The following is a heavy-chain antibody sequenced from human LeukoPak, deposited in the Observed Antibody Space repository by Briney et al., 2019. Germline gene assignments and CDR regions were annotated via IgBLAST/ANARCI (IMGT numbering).Heavy chain of an antibody. CDR2: INPSGGST. J-gene: IGHJ4*02. CDR1: GYTFTSYY. D-gene: IGHD5-12*01. V-gene: IGHV1-46*01. Sequence: ASVKVSCKASGYTFTSYYMHWVRQAPGQGLEWMGIINPSGGSTSYAQKFQGRVTITADKSTSTAYMELSSLRSEDTAVYYCARRRGYSGLDYWGQGTLVTVSS. CDR3: ARRRGYSGLDY.